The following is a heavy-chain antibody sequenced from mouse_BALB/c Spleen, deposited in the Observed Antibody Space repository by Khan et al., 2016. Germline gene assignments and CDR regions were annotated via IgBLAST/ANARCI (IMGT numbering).Heavy chain of an antibody. J-gene: IGHJ4*01. CDR1: GFTFSNYY. CDR3: ARGRYYAMDY. V-gene: IGHV5-4*02. Sequence: EVELVESGGGLVKPGGPLKLSCAASGFTFSNYYMYWVRQTPAKRLEWVATISAGGSYTYYPDSVKGRFTISRDNAKNNLYLQMSSLKSEDTAMYYCARGRYYAMDYWGQGTTVTVSS. CDR2: ISAGGSYT.